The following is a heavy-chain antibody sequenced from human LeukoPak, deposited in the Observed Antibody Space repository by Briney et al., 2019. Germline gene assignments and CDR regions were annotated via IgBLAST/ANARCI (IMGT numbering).Heavy chain of an antibody. Sequence: GGSLRLSCAASGFTFSSYAMHRVRQAPGKGLEYVSAISSNGGSTYYANSVKGRFTISRDNSRNTLYLQMGSLRAEDMAVYYCARDLGSSGWYPRESGAFDIWGQGTMVTVSS. CDR1: GFTFSSYA. J-gene: IGHJ3*02. D-gene: IGHD6-19*01. CDR2: ISSNGGST. CDR3: ARDLGSSGWYPRESGAFDI. V-gene: IGHV3-64*01.